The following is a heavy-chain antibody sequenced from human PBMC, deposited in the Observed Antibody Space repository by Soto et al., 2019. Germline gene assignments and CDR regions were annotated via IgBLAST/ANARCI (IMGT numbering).Heavy chain of an antibody. Sequence: EVQLVESGGGLVQPGGSLRLSCAASGFTFSSYAMHWVRQAPGKGLEYVSAITSNGGNTDYASSVMGRFTISRDNSKNTLYLQMGCPSAEDRAGYYCTIRIPFGYGTAVWGQGTRVSVSS. J-gene: IGHJ6*02. D-gene: IGHD3-3*01. CDR3: TIRIPFGYGTAV. V-gene: IGHV3-64*01. CDR1: GFTFSSYA. CDR2: ITSNGGNT.